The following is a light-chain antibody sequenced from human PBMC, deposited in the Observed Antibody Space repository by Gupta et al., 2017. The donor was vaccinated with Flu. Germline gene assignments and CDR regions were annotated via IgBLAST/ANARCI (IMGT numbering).Light chain of an antibody. J-gene: IGLJ1*01. V-gene: IGLV2-14*01. CDR3: RSYTSRSLGV. Sequence: QSALTQPASVSGSPGQSLTISCSGISNDFGEFDFVSWFQHHPGKAPTLIIYGVTNRPSGVSHRFSGSKSGKTASLNISGLQAEDEADYYCRSYTSRSLGVFGAGTRVTV. CDR1: SNDFGEFDF. CDR2: GVT.